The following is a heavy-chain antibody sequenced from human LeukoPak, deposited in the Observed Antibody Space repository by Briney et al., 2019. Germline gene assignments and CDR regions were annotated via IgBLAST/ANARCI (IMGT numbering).Heavy chain of an antibody. CDR1: GGSVSSYY. Sequence: PSETLSLTCSVSGGSVSSYYWSWIRQPPGKGLEWIGYMYYSGSTTYNPSLESRVTISVDTSKNQLSLKLSSVTAADTAVYYCAVLGNYALDYWGQGTLVTVSS. CDR2: MYYSGST. CDR3: AVLGNYALDY. D-gene: IGHD1-7*01. J-gene: IGHJ4*02. V-gene: IGHV4-59*02.